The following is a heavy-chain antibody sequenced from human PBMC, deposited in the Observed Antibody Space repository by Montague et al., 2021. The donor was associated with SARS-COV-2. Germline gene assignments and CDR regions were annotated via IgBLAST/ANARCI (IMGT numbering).Heavy chain of an antibody. Sequence: SETLSLTCAVYGGSFSGYYWSWIRQPPGKGLEWIGEINHSGSTNXNPSRRSRVTISVDTSKNQFSLKLSSLTAADTAVYYCARGRTVTTFYSYYGMDVWGQGTTVTVSS. CDR3: ARGRTVTTFYSYYGMDV. J-gene: IGHJ6*02. D-gene: IGHD4-17*01. CDR2: INHSGST. V-gene: IGHV4-34*01. CDR1: GGSFSGYY.